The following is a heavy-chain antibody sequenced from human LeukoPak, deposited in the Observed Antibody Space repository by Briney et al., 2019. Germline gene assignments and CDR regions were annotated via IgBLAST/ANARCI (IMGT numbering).Heavy chain of an antibody. V-gene: IGHV3-7*01. CDR1: GSTFSNSW. Sequence: PGGSLRLSCAASGSTFSNSWMSWVRQAPGKGLEWVANIKQGGSEKYYVDSVKGRFTISRDNAKNSLYLQMNSLRAEDTAVYYCARDKFGGTDYWGQGTLVTVSS. D-gene: IGHD3-16*01. CDR3: ARDKFGGTDY. CDR2: IKQGGSEK. J-gene: IGHJ4*02.